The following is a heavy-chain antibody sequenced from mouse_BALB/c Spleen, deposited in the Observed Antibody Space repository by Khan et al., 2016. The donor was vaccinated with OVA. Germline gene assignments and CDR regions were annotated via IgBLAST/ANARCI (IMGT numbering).Heavy chain of an antibody. Sequence: QVQLQQPGAELVRPGTSVKVSCKASGYAFTSYLIEWINQRPGQGLEWIGLINPGNGNINYNEKFKGKATLTADKSSSIAYMQLSSLTSDDSAVYFCARSQLGLRFDDWGQGTTLTVSS. J-gene: IGHJ2*01. CDR2: INPGNGNI. V-gene: IGHV1-54*01. CDR3: ARSQLGLRFDD. D-gene: IGHD3-1*01. CDR1: GYAFTSYL.